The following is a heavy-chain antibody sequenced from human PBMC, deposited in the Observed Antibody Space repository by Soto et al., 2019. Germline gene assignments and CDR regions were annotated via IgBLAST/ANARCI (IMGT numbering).Heavy chain of an antibody. J-gene: IGHJ6*02. V-gene: IGHV3-30*03. CDR1: GFRFSSFN. D-gene: IGHD1-26*01. CDR2: ISHDGSDI. CDR3: ARVEVAWEVKYGMDA. Sequence: QVQLVESGGGVVHPGRSLRLSCVTSGFRFSSFNMDWLRQTPGKGLEWVATISHDGSDISYRDSVKGRFTISRDKSKNTLYLQMDSLRPDDAGVYYCARVEVAWEVKYGMDAWGQGTTVTVSS.